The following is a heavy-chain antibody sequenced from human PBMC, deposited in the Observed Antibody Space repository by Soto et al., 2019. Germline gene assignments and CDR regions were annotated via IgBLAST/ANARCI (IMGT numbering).Heavy chain of an antibody. J-gene: IGHJ5*02. CDR3: ARDLGGLGFDP. CDR2: INAGNGNT. V-gene: IGHV1-3*01. D-gene: IGHD3-16*01. CDR1: GYTFTSYA. Sequence: QVQLVQSGAEVKKPGASVKVCCKASGYTFTSYAMHWVRQAPGQRLEWMGWINAGNGNTKYSQNFQGRVTITRDTSASTAYMELSSLRSEDTSVYCCARDLGGLGFDPWGQGTLVTVSS.